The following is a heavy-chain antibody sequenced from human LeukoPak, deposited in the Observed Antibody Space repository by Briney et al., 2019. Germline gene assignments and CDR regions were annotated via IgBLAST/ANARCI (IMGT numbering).Heavy chain of an antibody. Sequence: GGSLRLSCAASGFTLSSYAISWVRQAPGKGLEWVSDISGIVGSPYYGDSAKGRFTSSRDNSMKTMYLQMNGQRAEDTAVYYCVRRRTGGSSKFPWDYWGQGTLVTVSS. CDR1: GFTLSSYA. J-gene: IGHJ4*02. CDR2: ISGIVGSP. CDR3: VRRRTGGSSKFPWDY. V-gene: IGHV3-23*01. D-gene: IGHD1-26*01.